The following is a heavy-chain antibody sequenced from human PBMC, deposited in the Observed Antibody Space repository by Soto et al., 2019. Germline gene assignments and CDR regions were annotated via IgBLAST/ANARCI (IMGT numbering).Heavy chain of an antibody. D-gene: IGHD2-2*01. CDR3: ANVVVVPGEHPTPLWFDP. CDR2: IYYSGST. V-gene: IGHV4-39*01. CDR1: GGSISSSSYY. J-gene: IGHJ5*02. Sequence: QLQLQESGPGLVKPSETLSLTCTVSGGSISSSSYYWGWIRQPPGKGLEWIGSIYYSGSTYYNPSLKSRVTISVDTSKNQFSLKLSSVTAADTAVYYCANVVVVPGEHPTPLWFDPWGQGTLVTVSS.